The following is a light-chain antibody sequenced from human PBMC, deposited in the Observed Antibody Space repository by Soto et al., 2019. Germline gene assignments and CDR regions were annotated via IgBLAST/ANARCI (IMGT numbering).Light chain of an antibody. J-gene: IGLJ2*01. CDR1: ISDVGGYNY. CDR2: EVT. CDR3: SAYRSGGTVV. Sequence: QSVLTQPASVSGSPGQSITISCTGTISDVGGYNYVSWYQQFSGKAPTLIIYEVTNRPSGISNRFSGSKSGETASLTISGLRAEDEADYYCSAYRSGGTVVFGGGTKLTVL. V-gene: IGLV2-14*01.